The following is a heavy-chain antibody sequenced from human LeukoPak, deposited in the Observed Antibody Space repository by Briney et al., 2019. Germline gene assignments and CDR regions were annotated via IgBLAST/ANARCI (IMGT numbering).Heavy chain of an antibody. CDR1: GYAFTSYG. D-gene: IGHD3-3*01. CDR2: ISAYNGNT. Sequence: ASVKVSCKASGYAFTSYGISWVRQAPGQGLEWMGWISAYNGNTNYAQKLQGRVTMTTDPSTSTAYMELRSLRSDDTAVYYCAINYDFWSGYPKFFDYWGQGTLVTISS. CDR3: AINYDFWSGYPKFFDY. J-gene: IGHJ4*02. V-gene: IGHV1-18*01.